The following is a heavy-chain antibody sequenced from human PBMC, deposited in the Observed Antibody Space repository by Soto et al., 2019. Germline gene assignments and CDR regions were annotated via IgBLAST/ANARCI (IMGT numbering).Heavy chain of an antibody. CDR2: ISSSSSYT. CDR3: ARVTPPMRDDAFDM. D-gene: IGHD3-22*01. V-gene: IGHV3-11*06. J-gene: IGHJ3*02. CDR1: VCTFSDYY. Sequence: KSVGSLRLSCASSVCTFSDYYMSCIRHSPGKGLEWVSYISSSSSYTNYADSVKGRFTISRDNAKNSLYLQMNSLRAEDTAVYYCARVTPPMRDDAFDMLGQGTMVIVSS.